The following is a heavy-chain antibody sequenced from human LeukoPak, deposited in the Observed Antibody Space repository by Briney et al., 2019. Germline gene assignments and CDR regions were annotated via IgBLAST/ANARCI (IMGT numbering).Heavy chain of an antibody. CDR2: IYPGDPGDSDT. CDR1: GYSFTSYW. V-gene: IGHV5-51*01. Sequence: GESLKISCKGSGYSFTSYWIAWVLQMPGKGLEWMGIIYPGDPGDSDTTYSPSFQGQVTISADKSINTAHVLWSSLKASDTAMYYCARHGIAADDPFEYWGQGTPVTVSS. CDR3: ARHGIAADDPFEY. D-gene: IGHD6-13*01. J-gene: IGHJ4*02.